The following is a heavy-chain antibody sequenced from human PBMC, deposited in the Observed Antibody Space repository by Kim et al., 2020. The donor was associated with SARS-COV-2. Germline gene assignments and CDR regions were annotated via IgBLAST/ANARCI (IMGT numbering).Heavy chain of an antibody. CDR2: IKSKTDGGTT. J-gene: IGHJ4*02. V-gene: IGHV3-15*01. Sequence: GGSLRLSCAASGFTFSNAWMSWVRQAPGKGLEWVGRIKSKTDGGTTDYAAPVKGRFTISRDDSKNTLYLQMNSLKTEDTAVYYCTTDVASYGYYFDYWGQGTLVTVSS. CDR1: GFTFSNAW. CDR3: TTDVASYGYYFDY. D-gene: IGHD5-18*01.